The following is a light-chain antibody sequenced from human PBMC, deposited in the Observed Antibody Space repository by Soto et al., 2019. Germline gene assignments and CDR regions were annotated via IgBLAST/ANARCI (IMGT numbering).Light chain of an antibody. J-gene: IGLJ1*01. CDR1: SSDVGGYDY. CDR3: SSYTSSSTYA. Sequence: QSVLTQPASVSGSPGQSVTISCTGTSSDVGGYDYVSWYQHHPGKAPKLVIYDVTYRPSGVSDRLSGSKSANTASLTISGLQAEDEADYYCSSYTSSSTYAFGTGIKVTVL. CDR2: DVT. V-gene: IGLV2-14*01.